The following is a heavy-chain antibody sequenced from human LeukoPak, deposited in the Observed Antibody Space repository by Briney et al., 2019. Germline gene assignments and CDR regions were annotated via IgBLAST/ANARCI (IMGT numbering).Heavy chain of an antibody. CDR3: ARGAFHKGRISGRPASPTAHNWFDP. D-gene: IGHD6-25*01. CDR2: IYYSGST. J-gene: IGHJ5*02. V-gene: IGHV4-61*01. CDR1: GGSVSSGSYY. Sequence: SETLSLTCTVSGGSVSSGSYYWSWIRQPPGKGLEWIGYIYYSGSTNYNPSLKSRVTISVDTSKNQFSLKLSSVTAADTAVYYCARGAFHKGRISGRPASPTAHNWFDPWGQGTLVTVSS.